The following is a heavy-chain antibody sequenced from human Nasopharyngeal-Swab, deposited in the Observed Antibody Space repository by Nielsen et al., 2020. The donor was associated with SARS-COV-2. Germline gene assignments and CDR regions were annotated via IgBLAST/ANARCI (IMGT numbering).Heavy chain of an antibody. Sequence: LSLTCSASGFTFSSYDMHWVRQATGKGLEWVSAIGTAGDTYYPGSVKGRFTISRENAKNSLYLQMNSLRAGDTAVYYCARAAAAGYYYYMDVWGKGTTVTVSS. CDR2: IGTAGDT. J-gene: IGHJ6*03. CDR3: ARAAAAGYYYYMDV. V-gene: IGHV3-13*01. CDR1: GFTFSSYD. D-gene: IGHD6-13*01.